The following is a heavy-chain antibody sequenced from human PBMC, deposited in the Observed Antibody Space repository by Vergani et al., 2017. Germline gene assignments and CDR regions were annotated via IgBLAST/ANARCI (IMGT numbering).Heavy chain of an antibody. V-gene: IGHV3-48*01. J-gene: IGHJ4*02. Sequence: EVQLVESGGGLVQPGGSLRLSCAASGSTFSSYAMNWVRQAPGKGLEWDSYISRSSSTIYYADSVKGRFTISRDNAKNSLHLQMNNLRAEDTAVYYCARQSRDVFCTNGVCPLGYWGQGALVTVSS. CDR3: ARQSRDVFCTNGVCPLGY. CDR2: ISRSSSTI. D-gene: IGHD2-8*01. CDR1: GSTFSSYA.